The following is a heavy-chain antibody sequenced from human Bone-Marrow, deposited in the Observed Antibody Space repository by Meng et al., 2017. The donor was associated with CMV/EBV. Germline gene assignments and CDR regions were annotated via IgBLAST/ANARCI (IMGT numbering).Heavy chain of an antibody. CDR2: INHSGST. CDR3: ARVEWELLAGAFAI. Sequence: SETLSLTCAVYGGSFSGYYWSWIRQPPGKGLEWIGEINHSGSTNYNPSLKSRVTISVDTSKNQFSLKLSSVTAADTAVYYCARVEWELLAGAFAIWGQGARVTVSS. V-gene: IGHV4-34*01. J-gene: IGHJ3*02. D-gene: IGHD1-26*01. CDR1: GGSFSGYY.